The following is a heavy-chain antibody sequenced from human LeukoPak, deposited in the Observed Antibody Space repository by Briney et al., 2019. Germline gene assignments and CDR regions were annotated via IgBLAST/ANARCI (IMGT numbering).Heavy chain of an antibody. V-gene: IGHV3-21*01. CDR1: GFTFSSYN. CDR3: ARVWPLPYYYDSSGYYWAGYFDY. CDR2: ISSSSSYI. D-gene: IGHD3-22*01. J-gene: IGHJ4*02. Sequence: PGGSLRLSCAASGFTFSSYNMNWVRQAPGKGLEWVSSISSSSSYIYYADSVKGRFTISRDNAKNSLYLQMNSLRAEDTAVYYCARVWPLPYYYDSSGYYWAGYFDYWGQGTLVTVSS.